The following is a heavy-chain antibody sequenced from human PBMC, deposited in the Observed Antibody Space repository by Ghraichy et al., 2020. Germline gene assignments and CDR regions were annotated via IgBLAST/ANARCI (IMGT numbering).Heavy chain of an antibody. V-gene: IGHV4-34*01. J-gene: IGHJ4*02. CDR1: GGSFSGYY. CDR2: INHSGST. CDR3: ARGRDAVFRITMVRGVIPLGY. D-gene: IGHD3-10*01. Sequence: SETLSLTCAVYGGSFSGYYWSWIRQPPGKGLEWIGEINHSGSTNYNPSLKSRVTISVDTSKNQFFLKLSSVTAADTAVYYCARGRDAVFRITMVRGVIPLGYWGQGTLVTVSS.